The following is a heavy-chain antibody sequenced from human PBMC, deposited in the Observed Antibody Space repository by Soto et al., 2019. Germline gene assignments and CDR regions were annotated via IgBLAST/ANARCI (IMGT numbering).Heavy chain of an antibody. D-gene: IGHD1-1*01. CDR3: ARVGPSYNFDY. Sequence: SETLSLTCTVSGGSISSYYWNWIRQPPGKGLEWIGNIYYSGIINYNPSLKSRVTISADTSRNQFSLKLSSVTAADTAVYYCARVGPSYNFDYWGQGSLVTVSS. CDR2: IYYSGII. CDR1: GGSISSYY. J-gene: IGHJ4*02. V-gene: IGHV4-59*01.